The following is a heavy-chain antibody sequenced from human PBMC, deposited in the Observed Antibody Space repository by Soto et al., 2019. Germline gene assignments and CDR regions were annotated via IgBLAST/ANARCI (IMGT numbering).Heavy chain of an antibody. V-gene: IGHV3-23*01. CDR2: LSGGGDST. CDR3: SKWDGYGDQ. D-gene: IGHD5-12*01. CDR1: GFTFSTYS. Sequence: EVQLLESGGGLVQPGGSLRLSCAASGFTFSTYSMTWVRQAPGKGLEWVCGLSGGGDSTHYADSVKGRFTISRDNSKNMVYLQMNSLTADDTAVYFGSKWDGYGDQWGQGTLVTVSS. J-gene: IGHJ5*02.